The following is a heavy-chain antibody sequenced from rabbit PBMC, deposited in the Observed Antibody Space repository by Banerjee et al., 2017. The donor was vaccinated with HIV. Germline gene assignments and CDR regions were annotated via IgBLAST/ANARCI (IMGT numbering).Heavy chain of an antibody. D-gene: IGHD1-1*01. CDR1: GFSFSAKYV. Sequence: QEQLEESGGGLVKPEGSLTLTCTASGFSFSAKYVMCWVRQAPGKGLEWIACINTSSGNTVYASWAKGRFTISKTSSTTVTLQMTNLTGADTATYFCASGYSDVYFNLWGPGTLVTVS. CDR2: INTSSGNT. J-gene: IGHJ4*01. CDR3: ASGYSDVYFNL. V-gene: IGHV1S45*01.